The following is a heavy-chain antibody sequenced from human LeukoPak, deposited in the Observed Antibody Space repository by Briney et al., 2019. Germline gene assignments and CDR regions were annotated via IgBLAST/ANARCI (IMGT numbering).Heavy chain of an antibody. CDR2: ISGYNGHT. CDR1: GYTFFSYG. V-gene: IGHV1-18*01. J-gene: IGHJ4*02. D-gene: IGHD6-19*01. Sequence: ASVKVSCKAFGYTFFSYGITWVRQAPGQGLEWMGWISGYNGHTNYAQIFRGRVTMTTDTSTSTAYMELRSLRSDDTAVYYCARDIRGVVGTPGGYWGQGTLVTVSS. CDR3: ARDIRGVVGTPGGY.